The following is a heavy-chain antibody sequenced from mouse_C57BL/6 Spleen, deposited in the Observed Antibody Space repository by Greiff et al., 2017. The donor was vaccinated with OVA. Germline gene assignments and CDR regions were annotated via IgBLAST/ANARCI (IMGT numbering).Heavy chain of an antibody. CDR1: GYSFTGYY. V-gene: IGHV1-42*01. CDR2: INPSTGGT. CDR3: ARRTCFFDY. Sequence: EVQLQQSGPELVKPGASVKISCKASGYSFTGYYMNWVKQSPEKSLEWIGEINPSTGGTTYNQKFKAKATLTVDKSSSTAYMQLKSLTSEDSAVYYWARRTCFFDYWGQGTTLTVSS. J-gene: IGHJ2*01.